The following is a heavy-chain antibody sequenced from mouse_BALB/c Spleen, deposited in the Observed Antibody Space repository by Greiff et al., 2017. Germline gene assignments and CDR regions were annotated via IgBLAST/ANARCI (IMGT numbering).Heavy chain of an antibody. Sequence: DVMLVESGGGLVQPGGSRKLSCAASGFTFSSFGMHWVRQAPEKGLEWVAYISSGSSTIYYADTVKGRFTISRDNPKNTLFLQMTSLRSEDTAMYYCARSIVAYYYAMDYWGQGTSVTVSS. V-gene: IGHV5-17*02. CDR1: GFTFSSFG. CDR2: ISSGSSTI. CDR3: ARSIVAYYYAMDY. J-gene: IGHJ4*01. D-gene: IGHD1-1*01.